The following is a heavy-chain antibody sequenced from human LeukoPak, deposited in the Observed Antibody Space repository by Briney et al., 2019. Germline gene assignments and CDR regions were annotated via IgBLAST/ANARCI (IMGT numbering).Heavy chain of an antibody. CDR1: GFTFSSYE. Sequence: GGSLRLSCAASGFTFSSYEMHWVRQGTGKGLEWVSAIGDAGDTYYAGSVKGRFTISRENAKNSLYLQMNSLRAGDTAVYYCAREGEAGTGAYDIWGQGTMVTVSS. CDR3: AREGEAGTGAYDI. CDR2: IGDAGDT. V-gene: IGHV3-13*01. J-gene: IGHJ3*02. D-gene: IGHD6-19*01.